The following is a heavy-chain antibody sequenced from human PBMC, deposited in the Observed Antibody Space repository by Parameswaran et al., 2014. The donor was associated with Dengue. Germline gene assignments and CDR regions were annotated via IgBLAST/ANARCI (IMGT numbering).Heavy chain of an antibody. CDR3: ARRASAFDI. V-gene: IGHV4-39*01. CDR2: IYYSGST. D-gene: IGHD5-12*01. Sequence: WIRQPPGKGLEWIGSIYYSGSTYYNPSLKSRVTISVDTSKNQFSLKLSSVTAADTAVYYCARRASAFDIWGQGTMVTVSS. J-gene: IGHJ3*02.